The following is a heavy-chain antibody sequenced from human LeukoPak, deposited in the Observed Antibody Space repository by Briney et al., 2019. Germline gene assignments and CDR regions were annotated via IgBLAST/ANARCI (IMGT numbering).Heavy chain of an antibody. J-gene: IGHJ6*03. CDR3: ARVGYSGSYYYYYYMDV. D-gene: IGHD1-26*01. CDR2: ISSSGSTI. CDR1: GFTFSSYE. Sequence: GGSLRLSCAASGFTFSSYEMNWVRQAPGKGLGWVSYISSSGSTIYYADSVKGRFTISRDNAKNSLYLQMNSLRAEDTAVYYCARVGYSGSYYYYYYMDVWGKGTTVTVSS. V-gene: IGHV3-48*03.